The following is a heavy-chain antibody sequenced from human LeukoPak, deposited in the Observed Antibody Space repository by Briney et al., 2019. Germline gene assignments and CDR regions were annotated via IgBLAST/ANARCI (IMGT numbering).Heavy chain of an antibody. CDR2: IRHDESRT. D-gene: IGHD2-21*01. V-gene: IGHV3-30*02. Sequence: GGSLRLSCAASGFIFSAYGMHCVRQAPGEGLEWVAYIRHDESRTFYADSVKGRFTISRDDSKNTLYLQMHILRAEDTALYYCAKPVIPSSYQETYYMDVWGTGTTVTVS. J-gene: IGHJ6*03. CDR1: GFIFSAYG. CDR3: AKPVIPSSYQETYYMDV.